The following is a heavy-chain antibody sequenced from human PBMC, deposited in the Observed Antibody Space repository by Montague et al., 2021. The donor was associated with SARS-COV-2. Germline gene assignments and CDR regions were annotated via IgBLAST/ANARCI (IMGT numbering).Heavy chain of an antibody. CDR2: IYYSGST. CDR1: GDSIRSSSYY. CDR3: ARTTWLRGYFDL. Sequence: SETLSLTCTVSGDSIRSSSYYWGWIRQPPGKGLECIGSIYYSGSTYYNPSLKSRVTISVDTSKNHFSLKLSSVTAADTAVNYCARTTWLRGYFDLWGRGTLVTVSS. V-gene: IGHV4-39*07. D-gene: IGHD5-12*01. J-gene: IGHJ2*01.